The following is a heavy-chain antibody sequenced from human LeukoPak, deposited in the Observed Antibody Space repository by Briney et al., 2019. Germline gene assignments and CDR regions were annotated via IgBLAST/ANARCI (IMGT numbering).Heavy chain of an antibody. Sequence: GASVKVSCKASGYTFTSYYMHRVRQAPGQGVEWMGIINPSGRSTSYAQKFQGRVTMTRDTSTSTVYMELSSLRSEDTAVYYCASEYGSGSYYRDYWGQGTLVTVSS. CDR1: GYTFTSYY. V-gene: IGHV1-46*01. CDR2: INPSGRST. D-gene: IGHD3-10*01. J-gene: IGHJ4*02. CDR3: ASEYGSGSYYRDY.